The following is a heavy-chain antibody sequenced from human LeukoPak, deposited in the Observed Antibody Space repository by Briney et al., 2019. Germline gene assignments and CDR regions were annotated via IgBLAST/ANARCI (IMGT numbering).Heavy chain of an antibody. CDR3: AKGTKSDSASYR. Sequence: GGSLRLSCAASGFTFSSYAMSWVRQAPGNGLEWVSAISGSGGSTYYADSVKGRFTISRDNSKNTLYLQMNSLRAEDTAVYYCAKGTKSDSASYRWGQGTLVTVSS. D-gene: IGHD1-26*01. CDR1: GFTFSSYA. J-gene: IGHJ4*02. V-gene: IGHV3-23*01. CDR2: ISGSGGST.